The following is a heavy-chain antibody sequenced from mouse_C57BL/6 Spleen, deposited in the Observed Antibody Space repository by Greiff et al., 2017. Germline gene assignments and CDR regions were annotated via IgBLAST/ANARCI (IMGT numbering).Heavy chain of an antibody. Sequence: EVMLVESGGGLVKPGGSLKLSCAASGFTFSSYAMSWVRQTPEKRLEWVATISDGGSYTYYPDNVKGRFTISRDNAKNNLYLQMSHLKSEDTAMYYCARDYGSSYGYFDVWGTGTTVTVSS. V-gene: IGHV5-4*01. J-gene: IGHJ1*03. CDR3: ARDYGSSYGYFDV. D-gene: IGHD1-1*01. CDR2: ISDGGSYT. CDR1: GFTFSSYA.